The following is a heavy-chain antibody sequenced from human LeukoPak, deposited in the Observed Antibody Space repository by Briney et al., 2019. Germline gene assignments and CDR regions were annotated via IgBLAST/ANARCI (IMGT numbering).Heavy chain of an antibody. J-gene: IGHJ4*02. CDR1: GFTFSNE. CDR2: ISSSGSTI. D-gene: IGHD3-22*01. CDR3: ASPPDYYDSSGSLDY. V-gene: IGHV3-48*03. Sequence: GGSLRLSCAASGFTFSNEMNWVRQAPGKGLEWVSYISSSGSTIYYADSVKGRFTISRDNAKNSLYLQMNSLRAEDTAVYYCASPPDYYDSSGSLDYWGQGPLVTVSS.